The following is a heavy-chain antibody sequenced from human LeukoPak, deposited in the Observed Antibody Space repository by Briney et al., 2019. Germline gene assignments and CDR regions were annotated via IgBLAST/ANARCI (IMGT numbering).Heavy chain of an antibody. D-gene: IGHD1-20*01. J-gene: IGHJ4*02. Sequence: SETLCLTCTVSGGSISSYYWSWIRQPPGKGLEWIGYIYYSGSTNYNPSLKSRVTISVDTSKNQFSLKLSSVTAADTAVYYCARSTDNWNAHLDYWGQGTLVTVSS. CDR2: IYYSGST. CDR3: ARSTDNWNAHLDY. V-gene: IGHV4-59*01. CDR1: GGSISSYY.